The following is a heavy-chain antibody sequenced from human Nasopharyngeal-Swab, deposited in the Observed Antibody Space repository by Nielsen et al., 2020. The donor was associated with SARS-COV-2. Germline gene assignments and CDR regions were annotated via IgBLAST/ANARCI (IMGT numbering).Heavy chain of an antibody. CDR2: ISGSGATT. J-gene: IGHJ4*02. V-gene: IGHV3-23*01. CDR3: ASLYSSSYDY. Sequence: GESLKISCAASGFTFSNYAMNWARQAPGKGLEWVSTISGSGATTFYRDSLKGRFTISRDNAKNSLYLQMNSLRDEDTAVYYCASLYSSSYDYWGQGTLVTVSS. CDR1: GFTFSNYA. D-gene: IGHD6-13*01.